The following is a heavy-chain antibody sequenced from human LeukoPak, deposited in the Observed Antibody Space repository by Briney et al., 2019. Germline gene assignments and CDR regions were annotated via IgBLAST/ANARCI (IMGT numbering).Heavy chain of an antibody. D-gene: IGHD3-22*01. J-gene: IGHJ4*02. V-gene: IGHV3-48*01. CDR3: ARAHYDSSGLGGY. CDR2: ISSSSSTI. CDR1: GFTFSSYS. Sequence: GGSLRLSWAASGFTFSSYSMNWVRQAPGKGLEWVSYISSSSSTIYYADSVKGRFTISRDNSKNTLYLQMNSLRAEDTAVYYCARAHYDSSGLGGYWGQGTLVTVSS.